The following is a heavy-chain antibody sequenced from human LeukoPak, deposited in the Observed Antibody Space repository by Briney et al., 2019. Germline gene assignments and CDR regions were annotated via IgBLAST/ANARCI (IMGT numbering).Heavy chain of an antibody. CDR2: IDPSDSYT. D-gene: IGHD2-15*01. J-gene: IGHJ6*04. Sequence: GESLKISCKGSGNSFTSYWISWVRQMPGKGLEWMGRIDPSDSYTNYSPSFQGHVTISADKSISTAYLQWSSLKASDTAMYYCARLDIVVVVAAPYGMDVWGKGTTVTVSS. V-gene: IGHV5-10-1*01. CDR1: GNSFTSYW. CDR3: ARLDIVVVVAAPYGMDV.